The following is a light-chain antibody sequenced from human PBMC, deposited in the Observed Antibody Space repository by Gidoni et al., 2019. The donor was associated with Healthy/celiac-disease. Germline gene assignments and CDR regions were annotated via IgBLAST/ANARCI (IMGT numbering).Light chain of an antibody. V-gene: IGKV3-20*01. J-gene: IGKJ5*01. Sequence: IVLTQSPGTLSLSPGERATLSCRASQSVSSSYLAWYQQKPGQAPRLLIYGASSRATGIPDRFSGRGSGTDFTLTISRLEPEDFAVYYCQQYGSSPPITFGQWTRLEIK. CDR3: QQYGSSPPIT. CDR1: QSVSSSY. CDR2: GAS.